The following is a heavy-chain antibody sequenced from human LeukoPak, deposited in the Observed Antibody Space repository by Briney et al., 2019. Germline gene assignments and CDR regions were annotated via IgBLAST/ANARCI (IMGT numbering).Heavy chain of an antibody. CDR3: ARDRGCSNGVCLGDAFCS. CDR1: GGPISCYY. D-gene: IGHD2-8*01. J-gene: IGHJ3*02. CDR2: IYTSGST. Sequence: PSETLFLTCTVYGGPISCYYWSTIRQPAGKGLEWIGRIYTSGSTNYNPSLKRRVTMSVDTSKIHFSLKLSSVTASDATVYYCARDRGCSNGVCLGDAFCSQGTVTMVTFS. V-gene: IGHV4-4*07.